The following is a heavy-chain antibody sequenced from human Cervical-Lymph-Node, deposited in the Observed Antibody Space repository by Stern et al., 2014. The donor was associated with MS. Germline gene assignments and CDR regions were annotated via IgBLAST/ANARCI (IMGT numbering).Heavy chain of an antibody. J-gene: IGHJ4*02. V-gene: IGHV1-69*01. CDR2: VTPIFGTA. CDR1: GGTFSTYT. D-gene: IGHD5-24*01. Sequence: VQLVESGAEVKKPGSAGKVSFKTSGGTFSTYTMNWVRQAPGQGLEWMGGVTPIFGTAHYAQKFQGRVTITADESTSTAYMELSSLRSEDTAVYYCAREGKGRDGYNNPFDYWGQGTLVTVSS. CDR3: AREGKGRDGYNNPFDY.